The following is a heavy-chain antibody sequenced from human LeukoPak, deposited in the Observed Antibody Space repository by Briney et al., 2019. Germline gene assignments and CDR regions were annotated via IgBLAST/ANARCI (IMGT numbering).Heavy chain of an antibody. D-gene: IGHD6-13*01. Sequence: PGESLKISCKGSGYSFTSYWIGWVRQMPGKGLEWMGIIYPGDSDTRYSPSFQGQVTISADKSISTAYLQWSSLKASDTAMYYCARGRGTYSSSWYYYYYYYGMDVWGQGTTDTVSS. CDR3: ARGRGTYSSSWYYYYYYYGMDV. CDR2: IYPGDSDT. J-gene: IGHJ6*02. CDR1: GYSFTSYW. V-gene: IGHV5-51*01.